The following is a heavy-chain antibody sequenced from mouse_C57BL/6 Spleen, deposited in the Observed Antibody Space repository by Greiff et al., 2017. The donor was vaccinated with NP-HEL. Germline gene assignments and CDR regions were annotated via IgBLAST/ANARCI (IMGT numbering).Heavy chain of an antibody. Sequence: QVQLQQSGPELVKPGASVKISCKASGYAFSSSWMNWVKQRPGKGLEWIGRIYPGDGDTNYNGKFKGKATLTADKSSSTAYMQLSSLTSEDSAVYFCAREVSRNFDYWGQGTTLTVSS. V-gene: IGHV1-82*01. D-gene: IGHD1-3*01. CDR3: AREVSRNFDY. CDR2: IYPGDGDT. J-gene: IGHJ2*01. CDR1: GYAFSSSW.